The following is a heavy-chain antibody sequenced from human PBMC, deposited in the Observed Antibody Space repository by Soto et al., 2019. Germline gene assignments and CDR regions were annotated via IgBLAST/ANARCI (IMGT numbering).Heavy chain of an antibody. V-gene: IGHV4-59*13. CDR3: ATYDSPYYMDV. CDR2: IYYSGST. Sequence: QVQLQESGPGLVKPSETLSLTCTVSGGSISRYFWSWIRQPPGKGLQWIGHIYYSGSTDYNPSLKSRVAISVDASKTHFSLRLNSVTAADAAVYYCATYDSPYYMDVWGKGTTVTVSS. J-gene: IGHJ6*03. D-gene: IGHD3-16*01. CDR1: GGSISRYF.